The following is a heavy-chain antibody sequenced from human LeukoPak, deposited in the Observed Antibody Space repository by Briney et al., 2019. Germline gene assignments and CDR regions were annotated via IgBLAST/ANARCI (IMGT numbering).Heavy chain of an antibody. CDR3: TSYYYDDNYFYYVDV. CDR2: ISDTGSTI. J-gene: IGHJ6*03. V-gene: IGHV3-48*03. CDR1: GFTFSSYE. Sequence: GGSLRLSCAASGFTFSSYELNWVRQAPGKGLEWVSYISDTGSTIYYADSVEGRFTISRDNAKNSLYLQMNSLRAEDTAVYYCTSYYYDDNYFYYVDVWGTGTTVTVSS. D-gene: IGHD3-22*01.